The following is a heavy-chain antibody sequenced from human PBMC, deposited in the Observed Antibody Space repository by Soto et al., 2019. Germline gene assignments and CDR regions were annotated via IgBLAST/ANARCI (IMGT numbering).Heavy chain of an antibody. Sequence: ESGGGVVQPGRSLRLSCAASGFTFSSYGMHWVRQAPGKGLEWVAVISYDGSNKYYADSVKGRFTISRDNSKNTLYLQMNSLRAEDTAVYYCAKDITEEWAAANSQWGQGTLVTVSS. V-gene: IGHV3-30*18. D-gene: IGHD6-13*01. CDR1: GFTFSSYG. CDR3: AKDITEEWAAANSQ. J-gene: IGHJ4*02. CDR2: ISYDGSNK.